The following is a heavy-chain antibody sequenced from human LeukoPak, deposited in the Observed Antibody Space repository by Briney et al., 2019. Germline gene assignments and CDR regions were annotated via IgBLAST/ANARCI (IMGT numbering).Heavy chain of an antibody. V-gene: IGHV3-72*01. Sequence: GGSLRLSCAVSGFTFSDHYMDWVRQAPGKGLEGVGRIRNKANSYTTEYAASVRGRFTISRDDSKNSLYLQMNSLKTEDTAVYYCVRVGLANCGGDCSSWGQGTLATVSS. J-gene: IGHJ4*02. CDR2: IRNKANSYTT. CDR1: GFTFSDHY. D-gene: IGHD2-21*02. CDR3: VRVGLANCGGDCSS.